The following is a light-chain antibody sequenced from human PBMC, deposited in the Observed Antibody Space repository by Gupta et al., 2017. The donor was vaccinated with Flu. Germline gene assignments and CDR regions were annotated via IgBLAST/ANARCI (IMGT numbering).Light chain of an antibody. V-gene: IGKV1-5*03. J-gene: IGKJ1*01. Sequence: DIQMTQSPSTLSASVGDRVTITVRARESINNWLAWHQQKPGKAPKLLIYEASTLESGVTSRFSGSGFVTEFTLTSSRLQPEDFSNYYFQQYKMCWTFGQGTKVEI. CDR1: ESINNW. CDR2: EAS. CDR3: QQYKMCWT.